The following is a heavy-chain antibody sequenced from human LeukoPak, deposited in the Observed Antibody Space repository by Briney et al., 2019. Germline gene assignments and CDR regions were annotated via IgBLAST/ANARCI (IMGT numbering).Heavy chain of an antibody. CDR1: GYTFTSYA. V-gene: IGHV1-3*01. Sequence: ASVKVSCKASGYTFTSYAMHWVRQAPGQRLEWMGWINAGNGNTKYSQKFQGRVTITRDTSASTAYMELSSLRSEDTAVYYCARGRGLRFLELEFDYWGQGTLVTVSS. CDR2: INAGNGNT. J-gene: IGHJ4*02. D-gene: IGHD3-3*01. CDR3: ARGRGLRFLELEFDY.